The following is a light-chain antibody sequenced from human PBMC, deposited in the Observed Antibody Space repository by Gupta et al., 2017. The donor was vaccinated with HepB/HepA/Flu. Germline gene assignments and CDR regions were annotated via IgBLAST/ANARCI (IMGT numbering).Light chain of an antibody. CDR1: RGISSY. CDR2: TAS. J-gene: IGKJ4*01. CDR3: QQLNSYPLT. Sequence: DIQLTQSPSFLSASVGSRVTITCRASRGISSYLAWYQQKPGKAPKLLIYTASTLQSGVPSRFSGSGSGTEFTLTINSLQPEDFATYYCQQLNSYPLTFGGGTKVEVK. V-gene: IGKV1-9*01.